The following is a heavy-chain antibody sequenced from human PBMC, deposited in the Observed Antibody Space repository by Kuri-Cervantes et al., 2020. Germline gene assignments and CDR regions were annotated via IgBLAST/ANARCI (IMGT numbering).Heavy chain of an antibody. J-gene: IGHJ4*02. Sequence: GESLKISCAASGFTFSTYAMNWVRQAPGKGLEWVSGISGSGGNTYYADSVKGRFTISRDNSKNTLYPQMNSLRAEDTAVYYCARDLGINWGQGTLVTVSS. V-gene: IGHV3-23*01. CDR2: ISGSGGNT. CDR1: GFTFSTYA. D-gene: IGHD3-3*02. CDR3: ARDLGIN.